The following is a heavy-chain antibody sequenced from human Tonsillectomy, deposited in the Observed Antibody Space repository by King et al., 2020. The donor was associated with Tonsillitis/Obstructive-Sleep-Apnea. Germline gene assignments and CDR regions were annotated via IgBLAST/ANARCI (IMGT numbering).Heavy chain of an antibody. Sequence: VQLVESGGGLVQPGGSLRLSCAASGFTFSTYCMTWVRQAPGKGLEWVANIKQDGSKKYYVESVKGRFTISRDNANNSLYLQRNSLRTEDTAVYYWSSDFTGDCSGSNCYSSGENYWGQGTLVTVSS. V-gene: IGHV3-7*01. CDR2: IKQDGSKK. J-gene: IGHJ4*02. D-gene: IGHD2-15*01. CDR3: SSDFTGDCSGSNCYSSGENY. CDR1: GFTFSTYC.